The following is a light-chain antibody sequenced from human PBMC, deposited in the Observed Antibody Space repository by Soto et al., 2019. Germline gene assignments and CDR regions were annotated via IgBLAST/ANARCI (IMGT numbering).Light chain of an antibody. V-gene: IGKV4-1*01. Sequence: DIVMTQSPDSLAVSLGERATINCKSSQSVLYRANNKNYLAWYQQKPGQPPQLLVSWASTRESGVPDRFSGGGSGTDFTLTISSLQAEDVAVFYCQQYYTTPWTFGQGTKVEI. CDR3: QQYYTTPWT. J-gene: IGKJ1*01. CDR1: QSVLYRANNKNY. CDR2: WAS.